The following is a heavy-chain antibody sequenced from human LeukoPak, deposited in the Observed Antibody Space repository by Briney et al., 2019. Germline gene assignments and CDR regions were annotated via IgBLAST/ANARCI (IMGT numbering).Heavy chain of an antibody. CDR1: GGSISCGGYY. V-gene: IGHV4-31*03. Sequence: SETLSLTCTVSGGSISCGGYYWSWIRQHPGKGLEWIGYIYYSGSTYYNPSLKSRVTISVDTSKNQFSLKLSSVTAADTAVYYCARDRIVVVPAALFYYGMDVWGKGTTVTVSS. D-gene: IGHD2-2*01. CDR2: IYYSGST. J-gene: IGHJ6*04. CDR3: ARDRIVVVPAALFYYGMDV.